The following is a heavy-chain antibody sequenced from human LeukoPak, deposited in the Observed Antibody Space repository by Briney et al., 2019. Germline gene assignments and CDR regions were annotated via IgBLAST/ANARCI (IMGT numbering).Heavy chain of an antibody. CDR3: ARDLSRSGWYSPYYFDY. J-gene: IGHJ4*02. Sequence: GGSLRLSCAVSGFTFSDYSMNWVRQAPGKGLEWVSGISGSGGSTFYADSVKGRFTISRDNSKNTLSLQMTSLRVEDTAVYYCARDLSRSGWYSPYYFDYWGQGTLVTVSS. D-gene: IGHD6-19*01. CDR2: ISGSGGST. CDR1: GFTFSDYS. V-gene: IGHV3-23*01.